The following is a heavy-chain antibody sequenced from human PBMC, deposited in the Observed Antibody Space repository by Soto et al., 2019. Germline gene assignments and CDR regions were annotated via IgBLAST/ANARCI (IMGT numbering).Heavy chain of an antibody. J-gene: IGHJ6*02. CDR1: GYTFTSYG. D-gene: IGHD3-10*01. CDR3: ARDGELPYGSGRTYYYYGMDV. Sequence: GASVKVSCKASGYTFTSYGISWVRQAPGQGLEWMGWISAYNGNTNYAQKLQGRVTMTTDTSTSTAYMELRSLRSDDTAVYYCARDGELPYGSGRTYYYYGMDVWGQGTTVTVSS. V-gene: IGHV1-18*01. CDR2: ISAYNGNT.